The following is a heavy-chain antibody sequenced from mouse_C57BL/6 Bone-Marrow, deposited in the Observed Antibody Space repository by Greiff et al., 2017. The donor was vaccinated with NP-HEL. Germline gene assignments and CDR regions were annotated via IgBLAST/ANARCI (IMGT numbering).Heavy chain of an antibody. V-gene: IGHV1-47*01. J-gene: IGHJ3*01. CDR1: GYTFTTYP. D-gene: IGHD2-4*01. CDR2: FHPYNDDT. Sequence: VQLQQSGAELVKPGASVKMSCKASGYTFTTYPIEWMKQNHGKSLEWIGNFHPYNDDTKYNEKFKGKATLTVEKSSSTVYMELSRLTSDDSAVYYCARKDDYDGDWFAYWGQGTLVTVSA. CDR3: ARKDDYDGDWFAY.